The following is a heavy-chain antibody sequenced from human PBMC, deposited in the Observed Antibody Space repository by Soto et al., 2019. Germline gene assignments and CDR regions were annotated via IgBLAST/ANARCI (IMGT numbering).Heavy chain of an antibody. J-gene: IGHJ4*02. CDR1: GGSISSGGYY. D-gene: IGHD3-10*01. Sequence: SETLSLTCTVSGGSISSGGYYWSWIRQHPGKGLEWIGYIYYSGSTYYNPSLKSRVTISVDTSKNQFSLKLSSVTAADMAVYYCARERLWFGELLPPDYWGQGTLVTVSS. CDR2: IYYSGST. V-gene: IGHV4-31*03. CDR3: ARERLWFGELLPPDY.